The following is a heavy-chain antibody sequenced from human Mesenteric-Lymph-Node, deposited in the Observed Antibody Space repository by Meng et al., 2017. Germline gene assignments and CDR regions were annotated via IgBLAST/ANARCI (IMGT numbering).Heavy chain of an antibody. CDR3: TREEV. J-gene: IGHJ4*02. CDR1: GFTFSNYW. Sequence: EVQRVESGGGLVQPGGSLRLSCAASGFTFSNYWMGWVRQAPGKGLEWVANINGDGSQKYYEASVKGRFTISRDNAENSLFLQMNSLGAEDTAVYYCTREEVWGQGTLVTVSS. CDR2: INGDGSQK. V-gene: IGHV3-7*01.